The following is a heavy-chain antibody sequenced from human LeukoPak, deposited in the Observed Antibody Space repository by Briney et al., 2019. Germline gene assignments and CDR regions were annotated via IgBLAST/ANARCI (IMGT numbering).Heavy chain of an antibody. CDR1: GYTFTGYY. CDR3: AKGGDQLLGYLGY. Sequence: ASVKVSCKASGYTFTGYYMHWVRQAPGQGLEWMGWIDPSSGGTNYAQKFQGRVTMTRDTSISTAYMELSRLRSDDTAVYYCAKGGDQLLGYLGYWGQGTLVTVSS. D-gene: IGHD2-2*01. J-gene: IGHJ4*02. CDR2: IDPSSGGT. V-gene: IGHV1-2*02.